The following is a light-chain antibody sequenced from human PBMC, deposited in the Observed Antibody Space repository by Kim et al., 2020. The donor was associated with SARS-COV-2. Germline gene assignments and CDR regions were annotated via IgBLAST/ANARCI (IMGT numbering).Light chain of an antibody. CDR2: GAS. CDR3: QHYAGSPQT. Sequence: EVVLTQSPATLSLSPGETGTLSCRASQTVSSSYLAWYQQKPAQAPRLLIYGASSRAAGIPDRFSGSGSGTEFTLTISRLEPEDFAVYYCQHYAGSPQTFGQGTKVDIK. V-gene: IGKV3-20*01. CDR1: QTVSSSY. J-gene: IGKJ1*01.